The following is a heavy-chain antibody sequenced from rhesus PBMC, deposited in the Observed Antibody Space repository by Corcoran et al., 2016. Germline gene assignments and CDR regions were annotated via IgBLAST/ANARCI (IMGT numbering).Heavy chain of an antibody. V-gene: IGHV3-178*01. Sequence: EVQLVESGGGLAKPGGSLRLSCAASGFTFSDYYMDWVRQAPGKGLEWVSRISNGGNSPWYADSVKGRFTISRENAKNTRYLQMNSLRTEDTAVYYCARDRAGGFDYWGQGVLVTVSS. D-gene: IGHD1-1*01. CDR3: ARDRAGGFDY. CDR2: ISNGGNSP. J-gene: IGHJ4*01. CDR1: GFTFSDYY.